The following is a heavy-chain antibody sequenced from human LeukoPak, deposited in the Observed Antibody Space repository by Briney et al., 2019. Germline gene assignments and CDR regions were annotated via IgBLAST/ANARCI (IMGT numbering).Heavy chain of an antibody. D-gene: IGHD3-22*01. CDR2: IYYSGST. V-gene: IGHV4-59*08. J-gene: IGHJ5*02. Sequence: SETLSLTCTVSGGSISSYYWSWIRQPPGKGPEWIGYIYYSGSTNYNPSLKSRVTISVDTSKNQFSLKLSSVTAADTAVYYCARMYYYDSSGLYWFDPWGQGTLVTVSS. CDR3: ARMYYYDSSGLYWFDP. CDR1: GGSISSYY.